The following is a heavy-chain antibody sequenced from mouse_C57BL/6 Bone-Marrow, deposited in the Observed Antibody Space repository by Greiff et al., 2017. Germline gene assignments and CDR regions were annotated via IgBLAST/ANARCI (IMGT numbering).Heavy chain of an antibody. CDR1: GYTFTSYG. CDR2: IYPRSGNT. V-gene: IGHV1-81*01. CDR3: ARGFYYYGSSPYVGY. Sequence: VQLQQSGAELARPGASVKLSCKASGYTFTSYGISWVKQRTGQGLEWIGEIYPRSGNTYYNEKFKGKATLTADKSSSTAYMELRSLTSEDSAVYFCARGFYYYGSSPYVGYWGQGTTLPVAS. J-gene: IGHJ2*01. D-gene: IGHD1-1*01.